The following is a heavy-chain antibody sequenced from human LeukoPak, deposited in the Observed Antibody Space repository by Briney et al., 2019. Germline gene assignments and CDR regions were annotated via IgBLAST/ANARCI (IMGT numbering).Heavy chain of an antibody. Sequence: SGGSLRLSCVASGFTFSSYAMSWVRQAPGKGLEWVSAISGSGGSTYYADSVRGRFTISRDNSKNTLYLQMNSLRAEDTAVYYCATTGLRGMATRLSDAFDIWGQGTMVTVSS. CDR2: ISGSGGST. J-gene: IGHJ3*02. V-gene: IGHV3-23*01. D-gene: IGHD5-24*01. CDR3: ATTGLRGMATRLSDAFDI. CDR1: GFTFSSYA.